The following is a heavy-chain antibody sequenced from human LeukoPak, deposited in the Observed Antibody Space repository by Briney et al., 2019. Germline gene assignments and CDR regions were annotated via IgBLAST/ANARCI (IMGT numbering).Heavy chain of an antibody. V-gene: IGHV4-61*02. Sequence: PSQTLSLTCTVSGGSISSGSYYWSWIRQPAGKGLEWIGRIYTSGSTNYNPSLKSRVTISVDTSKNQFSRKLSSVTAADTAVYYCASWLSSSWYYDYWGQGTLVTVSS. D-gene: IGHD6-13*01. CDR1: GGSISSGSYY. CDR2: IYTSGST. J-gene: IGHJ4*02. CDR3: ASWLSSSWYYDY.